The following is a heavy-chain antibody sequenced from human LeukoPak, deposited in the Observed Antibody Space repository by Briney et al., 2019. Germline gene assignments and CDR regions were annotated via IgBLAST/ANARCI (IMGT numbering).Heavy chain of an antibody. J-gene: IGHJ4*02. CDR2: IKQDRSEK. Sequence: GGSLRLSCAASGFTFSSYWMSWVRQAPGKGLEWVANIKQDRSEKYYVDSVKGRFTISRDNAKNSLYLQMKSLRAEDTAVYYCASDQRYCSSRCCPWEPFDYWGQGTLVPVFS. V-gene: IGHV3-7*05. CDR1: GFTFSSYW. CDR3: ASDQRYCSSRCCPWEPFDY. D-gene: IGHD2-2*01.